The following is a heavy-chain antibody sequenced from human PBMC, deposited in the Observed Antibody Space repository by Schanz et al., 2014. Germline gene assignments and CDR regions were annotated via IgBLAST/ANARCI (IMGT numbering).Heavy chain of an antibody. CDR2: ISGGGGTT. D-gene: IGHD3-10*01. CDR3: ARWFLIRGVILDS. V-gene: IGHV3-23*01. CDR1: GFTFSSYA. J-gene: IGHJ4*02. Sequence: EVQLLESGGGLVQPGGFLRLSCAASGFTFSSYAMSWVRQAPGKGLEWVSAISGGGGTTYYADSVKGRFTISRDNSKNSLFLQLNSLRADDTAVYYCARWFLIRGVILDSWGQGSLXTVSS.